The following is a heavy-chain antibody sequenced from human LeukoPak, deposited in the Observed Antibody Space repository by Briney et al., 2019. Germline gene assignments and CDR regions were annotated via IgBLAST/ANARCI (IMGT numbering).Heavy chain of an antibody. D-gene: IGHD1-26*01. J-gene: IGHJ6*02. CDR2: INHSGST. V-gene: IGHV4-34*01. CDR1: GGSFSGYY. Sequence: SETLSLTCAVYGGSFSGYYWSWIRQPPGKGLEWIGEINHSGSTNYNPSLKSRVTISVDTSKNQFSLKLSSVTAADTAVYYCARYTRGRNGMDVWGQGTTVTVSS. CDR3: ARYTRGRNGMDV.